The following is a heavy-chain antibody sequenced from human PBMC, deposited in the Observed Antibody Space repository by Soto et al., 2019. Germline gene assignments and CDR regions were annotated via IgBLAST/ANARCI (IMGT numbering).Heavy chain of an antibody. CDR2: IRGSSNNI. Sequence: EVKLLETGGGSVQPGGSLRLSCAVSGFNLTNYEMNWVRQVPGKGLEWISKIRGSSNNIYYADSVKGRFTISRDNANNLLFLQMNSLRAEDTAFYYCAAEALCGADCYFLEYWGQGTLVTVSS. CDR1: GFNLTNYE. CDR3: AAEALCGADCYFLEY. V-gene: IGHV3-48*03. J-gene: IGHJ4*02. D-gene: IGHD2-21*02.